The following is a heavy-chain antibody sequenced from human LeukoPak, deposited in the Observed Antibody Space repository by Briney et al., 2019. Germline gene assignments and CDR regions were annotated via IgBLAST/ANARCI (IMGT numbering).Heavy chain of an antibody. V-gene: IGHV4-34*01. CDR1: GGSFRGYY. D-gene: IGHD3-16*01. CDR2: IYDRRST. CDR3: ARDLGGQTDRTFDY. J-gene: IGHJ4*02. Sequence: PSETLSLTCAVYGGSFRGYYWNWIRRPPGKGRDGIGVIYDRRSTNYAPSVKGRVTISGDTSKNQLSLKLSSVTAADTAVYYCARDLGGQTDRTFDYWGQGTLVTVSS.